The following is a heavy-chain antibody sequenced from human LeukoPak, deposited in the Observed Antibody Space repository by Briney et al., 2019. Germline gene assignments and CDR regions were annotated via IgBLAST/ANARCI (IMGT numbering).Heavy chain of an antibody. V-gene: IGHV3-15*01. Sequence: GGSLRPSCGASGFTFSVAWVTWVRQAPGKGLEWVGRIMETNRGGTAEYAAPVKGRFTISRDDSRNTLYLQMDSLKPEDTAVYYCATGFSAATHDGYWGQGTLVTVSS. CDR2: IMETNRGGTA. CDR3: ATGFSAATHDGY. D-gene: IGHD2-15*01. J-gene: IGHJ4*02. CDR1: GFTFSVAW.